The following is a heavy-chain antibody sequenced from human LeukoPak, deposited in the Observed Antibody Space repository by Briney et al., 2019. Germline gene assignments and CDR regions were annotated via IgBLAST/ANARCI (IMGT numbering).Heavy chain of an antibody. V-gene: IGHV1-69*01. CDR2: IIPIFGTA. CDR3: ARGYCSSTSCHDAFDI. D-gene: IGHD2-2*01. J-gene: IGHJ3*02. Sequence: SVKVSCKASGGTFSSYAISWVRQAPGQGLEWMGGIIPIFGTANYAQKFQGRVTITADESTSTAYMELSSLRSEDTAVYYCARGYCSSTSCHDAFDIWGQGTMVTVSS. CDR1: GGTFSSYA.